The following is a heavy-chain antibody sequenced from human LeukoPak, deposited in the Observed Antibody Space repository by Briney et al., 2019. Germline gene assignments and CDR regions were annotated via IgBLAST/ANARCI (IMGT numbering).Heavy chain of an antibody. V-gene: IGHV4-4*09. J-gene: IGHJ5*02. D-gene: IGHD6-19*01. CDR3: ARQKAGNCFDP. CDR2: IYTSGSN. CDR1: VGSLSSDY. Sequence: PSETLSLTCTVSVGSLSSDYWSWIRQPPGKGLEWIGYIYTSGSNHYNPSLKSRVTISGDTSKNQFSLKLSSVTAADTAVYYCARQKAGNCFDPWGQGTPVTVSS.